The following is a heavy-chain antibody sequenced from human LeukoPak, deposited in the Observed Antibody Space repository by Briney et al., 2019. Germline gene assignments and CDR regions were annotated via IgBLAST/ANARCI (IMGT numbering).Heavy chain of an antibody. D-gene: IGHD3-22*01. CDR3: TTYFDTTGYFEEAYDT. CDR2: ISTDSRTI. V-gene: IGHV3-48*01. J-gene: IGHJ4*03. CDR1: GFPFIRYS. Sequence: GGSLRLSCAPSGFPFIRYSMNWVRQAPGKGLEWVAYISTDSRTIYSGDSVKGRFSISIDNDKSLLYLQMENLRVEDTAVYYCTTYFDTTGYFEEAYDTWGQGTLVTVSA.